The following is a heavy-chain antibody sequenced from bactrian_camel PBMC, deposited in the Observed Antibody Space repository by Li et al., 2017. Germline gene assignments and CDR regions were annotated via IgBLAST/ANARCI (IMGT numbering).Heavy chain of an antibody. CDR3: ALSTETCAWDDFSA. V-gene: IGHV3S54*01. Sequence: HVQLVESGGGSVEAGGSLRLSCAASGHIGGQNCMGWFRLVSSGEEREGVAAIYSGGDIKTYDSSLASRLLISRDKDTVSLEMNRVEPEDTGTYFCALSTETCAWDDFSAWGQGTQVTVS. D-gene: IGHD2*01. CDR1: GHIGGQNC. J-gene: IGHJ6*01. CDR2: IYSGGDIK.